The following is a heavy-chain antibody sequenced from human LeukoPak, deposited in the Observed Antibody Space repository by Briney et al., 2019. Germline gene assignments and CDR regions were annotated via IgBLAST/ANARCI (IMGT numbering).Heavy chain of an antibody. CDR1: GFTFSSYS. Sequence: GGSLRLSCAASGFTFSSYSMNWVRQAPGKGLEWVSSISSSSSYIYYADSVKGRFTISRDNAKNSLYLQMNSLRAEDTAVYYCARGVSDGSGYYYYGMDVWGQGTTVTASS. CDR2: ISSSSSYI. D-gene: IGHD3-10*01. J-gene: IGHJ6*02. CDR3: ARGVSDGSGYYYYGMDV. V-gene: IGHV3-21*01.